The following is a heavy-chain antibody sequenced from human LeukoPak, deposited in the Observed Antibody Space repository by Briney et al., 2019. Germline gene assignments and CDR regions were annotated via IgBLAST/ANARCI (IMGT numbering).Heavy chain of an antibody. CDR2: TYYGSKWYY. CDR3: ARTSTYTADY. J-gene: IGHJ4*02. Sequence: SQTLSLTCAVSGDSVFSNSAAWNWIRQSPSRGLEWLGRTYYGSKWYYDYAVSVKSRIAINPDTSKNQFSLQLNSVTPEDTAVYYCARTSTYTADYWGQGTLVTVSS. D-gene: IGHD2-2*02. CDR1: GDSVFSNSAA. V-gene: IGHV6-1*01.